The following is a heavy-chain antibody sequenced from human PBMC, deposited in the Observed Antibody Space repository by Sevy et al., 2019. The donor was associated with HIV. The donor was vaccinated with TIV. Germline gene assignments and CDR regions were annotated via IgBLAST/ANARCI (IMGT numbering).Heavy chain of an antibody. J-gene: IGHJ4*02. V-gene: IGHV4-31*03. CDR2: IFFSGTT. Sequence: SETLSLTCTVSGGSISSGGYYWSWIRQHPGKGLEGIGHIFFSGTTHYNPSLKSRVTISVDTSQNQFSLKLTSVTAAETAVYYCARGQLAPYFDYWGQGTLVTVSS. D-gene: IGHD6-6*01. CDR1: GGSISSGGYY. CDR3: ARGQLAPYFDY.